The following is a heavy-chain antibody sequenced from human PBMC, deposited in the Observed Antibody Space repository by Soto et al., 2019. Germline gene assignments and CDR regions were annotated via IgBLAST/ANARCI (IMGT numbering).Heavy chain of an antibody. CDR3: ARRYDIVATTTALHYYDGMDV. CDR2: IIPIFGTA. CDR1: GGTFSSYA. J-gene: IGHJ6*02. Sequence: GASVKVSCKASGGTFSSYAISRVRQAPGQGLEWMGGIIPIFGTANYAQKFQGRVTITADKSTSTAYMELSSLRSEDTAVYYCARRYDIVATTTALHYYDGMDVWGQGTTDTVSS. D-gene: IGHD5-12*01. V-gene: IGHV1-69*06.